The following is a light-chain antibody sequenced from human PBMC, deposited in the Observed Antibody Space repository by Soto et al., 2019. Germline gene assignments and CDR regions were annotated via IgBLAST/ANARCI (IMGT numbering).Light chain of an antibody. J-gene: IGKJ4*01. CDR2: GAS. V-gene: IGKV1-39*01. CDR1: RPFTTY. Sequence: DVRMTQSPSSLSASVGATITITCRASRPFTTYLNWFQQKPGEPPRPLIYGASTLHDGVPSRFSGSGSGADFTLTISGLQPEDFASYHCQQTYSDISFGGGTKV. CDR3: QQTYSDIS.